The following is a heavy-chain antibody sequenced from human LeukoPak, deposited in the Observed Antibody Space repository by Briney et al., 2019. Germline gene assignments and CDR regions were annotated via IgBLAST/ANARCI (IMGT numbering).Heavy chain of an antibody. Sequence: SETLSLTCTGSGGSISSSSYYWGWIRQPPGKGLGRIRSTYYSGRTYYNPSLKSRVTISVDTSKNQFSLKLSSVTAADTAVYYCATYAKYCSSTSCYRYAFDIWSQGTMVTVSS. CDR2: TYYSGRT. V-gene: IGHV4-39*01. J-gene: IGHJ3*02. CDR3: ATYAKYCSSTSCYRYAFDI. D-gene: IGHD2-2*01. CDR1: GGSISSSSYY.